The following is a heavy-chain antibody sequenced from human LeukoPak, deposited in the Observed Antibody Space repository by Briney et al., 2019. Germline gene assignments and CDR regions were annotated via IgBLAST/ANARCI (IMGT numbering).Heavy chain of an antibody. CDR1: GGTFSSYA. J-gene: IGHJ4*02. CDR2: IIPIFGTA. CDR3: AGTQAEKRDYFDY. V-gene: IGHV1-69*01. Sequence: SVTVSCKASGGTFSSYAISWVRQAPGQGLEWMGGIIPIFGTANYAQKFQGRVTITADESTSTAYMELSSLRSEDTAVYYCAGTQAEKRDYFDYWGQGTLVTVSS.